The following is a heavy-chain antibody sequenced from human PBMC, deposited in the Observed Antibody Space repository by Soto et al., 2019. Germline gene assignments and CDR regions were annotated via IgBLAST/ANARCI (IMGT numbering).Heavy chain of an antibody. V-gene: IGHV3-23*01. D-gene: IGHD2-8*02. CDR1: GFICSSYD. Sequence: GGSLRLSCAVSGFICSSYDMSWVRQAPGKGLAWVSTILVGGSTHYEDSMQGRFTISRDTSKNTVYLHMNSLTAGDTAVYYCAKETATGGGAFEIYGQGTMVTVSS. J-gene: IGHJ3*02. CDR2: ILVGGST. CDR3: AKETATGGGAFEI.